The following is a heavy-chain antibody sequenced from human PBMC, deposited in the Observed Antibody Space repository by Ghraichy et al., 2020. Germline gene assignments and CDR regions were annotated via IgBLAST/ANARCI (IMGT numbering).Heavy chain of an antibody. CDR2: IYYNGST. J-gene: IGHJ3*02. D-gene: IGHD3-3*01. V-gene: IGHV4-59*01. Sequence: SETLSLTCTVSGGSISNSFWSWIRQPPGKGLEWIGYIYYNGSTNYNPSLKSRVTISVDTSRNQFSLKLRSVTAADTVVYFCAREHSATYSDFWSGYYNGDAFDIWGQGTKVTVSS. CDR3: AREHSATYSDFWSGYYNGDAFDI. CDR1: GGSISNSF.